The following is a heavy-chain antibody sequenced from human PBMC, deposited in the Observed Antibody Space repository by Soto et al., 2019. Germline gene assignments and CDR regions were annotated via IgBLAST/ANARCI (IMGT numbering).Heavy chain of an antibody. V-gene: IGHV4-61*01. CDR2: IYNSGSN. CDR1: GGSVSSGSYY. CDR3: GSYSSGWYDVSY. Sequence: QVQLQESGPGLVKPSETLSLTCTVSGGSVSSGSYYWSWIRQPPGKGLEWLGYIYNSGSNNYNPSLRSRVTISVDTSKNQFSLKLSSVTAADTAVYYCGSYSSGWYDVSYWGQGTLVTVSS. D-gene: IGHD6-19*01. J-gene: IGHJ4*02.